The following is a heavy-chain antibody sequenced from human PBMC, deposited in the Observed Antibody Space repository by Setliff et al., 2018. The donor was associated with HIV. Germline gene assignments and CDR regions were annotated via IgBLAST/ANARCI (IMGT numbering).Heavy chain of an antibody. CDR1: GDSISSGSYH. Sequence: KPSETLSLTCSVSGDSISSGSYHWSWIRLPAGKGLEWIGQIHTTGSTNYNPSLKSRVTISMDTSKNQFSLNLNSVTATDTAVYYCAKRTFGSGRLDPWGQGTLVTVSS. V-gene: IGHV4-61*09. J-gene: IGHJ5*02. CDR3: AKRTFGSGRLDP. CDR2: IHTTGST. D-gene: IGHD3-16*01.